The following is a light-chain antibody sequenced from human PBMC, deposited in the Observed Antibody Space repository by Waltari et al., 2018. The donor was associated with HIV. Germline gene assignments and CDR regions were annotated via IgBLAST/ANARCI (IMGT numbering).Light chain of an antibody. J-gene: IGKJ4*01. CDR2: EAS. V-gene: IGKV1-12*01. CDR1: PKLGKT. CDR3: QQAKSVPHT. Sequence: DIQMTQSPSSVSASVGGAVSISCQASPKLGKTLAWYQWKPGKAPRLLIYEASRLDDGVPTRFKGSGSSSNFTFAITNLQPEDFAIYVCQQAKSVPHTFAGGTRVE.